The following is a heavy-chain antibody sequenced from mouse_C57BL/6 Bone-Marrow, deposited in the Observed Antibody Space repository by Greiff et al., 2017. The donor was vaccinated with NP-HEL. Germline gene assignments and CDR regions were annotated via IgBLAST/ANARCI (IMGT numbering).Heavy chain of an antibody. V-gene: IGHV5-4*01. CDR1: GFTFSSYA. CDR3: ARDLEAMDY. CDR2: ISDGGSYT. Sequence: EVMLVESGGGLVKPGGSLKLSCAASGFTFSSYAMSWVRQTPEKRLEWVATISDGGSYTYYPDNVKGRCTISRDNAKNNLYLQMSHLKSEDTAMYYCARDLEAMDYWGQGTSVTVSS. J-gene: IGHJ4*01.